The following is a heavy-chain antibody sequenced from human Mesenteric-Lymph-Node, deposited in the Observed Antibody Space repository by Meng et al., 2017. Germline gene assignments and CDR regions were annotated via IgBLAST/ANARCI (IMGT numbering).Heavy chain of an antibody. Sequence: SETLSLTCAVSSGSISNSNWWSWLRQPPGKGLEWIGQIYHSGSADYNPSLKSRVTISLDVSKNQFSLKLNSLTAADTAVYYCARGPLWFGELSYYYYGMDVWGQGTTVTVSS. J-gene: IGHJ6*02. D-gene: IGHD3-10*01. V-gene: IGHV4-4*02. CDR1: SGSISNSNW. CDR3: ARGPLWFGELSYYYYGMDV. CDR2: IYHSGSA.